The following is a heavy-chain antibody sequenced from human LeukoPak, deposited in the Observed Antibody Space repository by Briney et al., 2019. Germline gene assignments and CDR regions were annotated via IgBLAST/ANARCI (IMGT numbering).Heavy chain of an antibody. CDR1: GGSINSGSYY. D-gene: IGHD2-2*02. CDR2: IYYSGST. CDR3: ARGPARYCSSTSCYTAGAFDI. J-gene: IGHJ3*02. Sequence: SETLSLTCTVSGGSINSGSYYWSWIRQPPGMGLEWIGYIYYSGSTNYNPSLKSRVTISVDTSKNQFSLKLSSVTAADTAVYYCARGPARYCSSTSCYTAGAFDIWGQGTMVTVSS. V-gene: IGHV4-61*01.